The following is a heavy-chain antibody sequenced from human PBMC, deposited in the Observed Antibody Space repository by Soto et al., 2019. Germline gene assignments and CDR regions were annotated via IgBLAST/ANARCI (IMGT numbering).Heavy chain of an antibody. J-gene: IGHJ4*02. CDR2: VFFDGSRE. CDR1: GFTFSSFG. Sequence: PGGSLRLSCAASGFTFSSFGMHWVRQAPGKGLEWVAVVFFDGSREFYADSVKGRFSLSRDNSKNTLYLQMNSLRAEDTAVYYCAKELQTRTSGVGATTSEGVFYFDYWGQGTLVTVSS. D-gene: IGHD1-26*01. V-gene: IGHV3-30*18. CDR3: AKELQTRTSGVGATTSEGVFYFDY.